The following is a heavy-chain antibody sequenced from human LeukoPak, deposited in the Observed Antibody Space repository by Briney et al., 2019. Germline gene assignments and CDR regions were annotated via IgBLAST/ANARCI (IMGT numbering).Heavy chain of an antibody. CDR2: IYTSGST. J-gene: IGHJ5*02. Sequence: SETLSLTCTVSGGSISSYYWSWIRQPAGKGLEWIGRIYTSGSTNYNPSLKSRVTMSVDTSKNQFSLKLSSVTAADTAVYYCARERQLVPNNWFDPWGQGTLVTVSS. CDR1: GGSISSYY. CDR3: ARERQLVPNNWFDP. D-gene: IGHD6-6*01. V-gene: IGHV4-4*07.